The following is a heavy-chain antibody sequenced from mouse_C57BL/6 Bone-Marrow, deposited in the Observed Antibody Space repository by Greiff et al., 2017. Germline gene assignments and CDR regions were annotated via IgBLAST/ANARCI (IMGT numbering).Heavy chain of an antibody. D-gene: IGHD1-1*02. J-gene: IGHJ4*01. CDR3: ERRLSYAMDY. V-gene: IGHV1-63*01. CDR2: IYPGGGYT. Sequence: QVQLKESGAELVRPGTSVKMSCKASGYTFTNYWIGWAKQRPGHGLEWIGDIYPGGGYTNYNEKFKGKATLTADKSSSTAYMQFSSLTSEDSAIYYCERRLSYAMDYWGQGTSVTVSS. CDR1: GYTFTNYW.